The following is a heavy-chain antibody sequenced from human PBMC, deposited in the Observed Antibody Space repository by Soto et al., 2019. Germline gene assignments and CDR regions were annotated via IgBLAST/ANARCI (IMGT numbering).Heavy chain of an antibody. Sequence: GESLKISCKGSGYSFTNYWIGWVRQMPGKGLEWMGIIYPGDSDTRYSPSFQGQVTISADKSISTAYLQWSSLKASDTAMYYCARNADIGYSGSYPFPGLDVWGQGTTVTVSS. J-gene: IGHJ6*02. CDR1: GYSFTNYW. V-gene: IGHV5-51*01. CDR2: IYPGDSDT. CDR3: ARNADIGYSGSYPFPGLDV. D-gene: IGHD1-26*01.